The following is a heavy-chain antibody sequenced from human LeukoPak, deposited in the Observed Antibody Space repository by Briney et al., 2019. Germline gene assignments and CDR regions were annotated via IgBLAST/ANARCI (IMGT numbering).Heavy chain of an antibody. CDR2: INPSGGST. J-gene: IGHJ4*02. D-gene: IGHD6-6*01. CDR1: GYTFTSYR. Sequence: SVKISCKASGYTFTSYRMHWVRQAPGHGLEWMGIINPSGGSTDYAQKFQGRVTMSRDTSTSTVYMELSSLRSEDTAVYYCAREASVWGQGTLVTVSS. V-gene: IGHV1-46*01. CDR3: AREASV.